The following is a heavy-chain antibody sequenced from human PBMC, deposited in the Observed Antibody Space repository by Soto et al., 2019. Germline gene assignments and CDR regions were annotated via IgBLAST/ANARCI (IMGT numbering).Heavy chain of an antibody. CDR3: AREPYGSGSYYFDS. CDR1: GFTFSSYS. Sequence: PGGSLRLSCAASGFTFSSYSMNWVRQAPGKGLEWVSYISSSASAMYYADPVKGRFTISRDKAENSLYLQMNSLRDEDTAVYYCAREPYGSGSYYFDSWGQGTLVTVSS. CDR2: ISSSASAM. J-gene: IGHJ4*02. V-gene: IGHV3-48*02. D-gene: IGHD3-10*01.